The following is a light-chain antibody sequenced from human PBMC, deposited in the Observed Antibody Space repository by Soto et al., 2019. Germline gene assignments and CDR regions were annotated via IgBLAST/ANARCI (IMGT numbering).Light chain of an antibody. CDR3: SSYTSSSTLV. CDR2: EVS. V-gene: IGLV2-14*01. J-gene: IGLJ1*01. Sequence: QSVLTQPASVSGSPGQSITISCTGTSIDVGGYNYVSWYQQHPGKAPKLMIYEVSNRPSGVSNRFSGSKSGNTASLTISGLQAEDEADYYCSSYTSSSTLVFGTGTKVTVL. CDR1: SIDVGGYNY.